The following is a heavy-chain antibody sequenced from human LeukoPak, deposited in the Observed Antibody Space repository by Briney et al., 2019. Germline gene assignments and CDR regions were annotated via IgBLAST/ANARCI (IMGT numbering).Heavy chain of an antibody. Sequence: PGRSLRLSCATSGFTFSSYAMHWVHQAPGKGLEWVAVISYDGSNKYYADSVKGRFTISRDNSKNTLYLQMNSLRAEDTAVYYCASDSYCGGDCYSANDYWGQGTLVTVSS. V-gene: IGHV3-30-3*01. J-gene: IGHJ4*02. CDR3: ASDSYCGGDCYSANDY. CDR2: ISYDGSNK. CDR1: GFTFSSYA. D-gene: IGHD2-21*02.